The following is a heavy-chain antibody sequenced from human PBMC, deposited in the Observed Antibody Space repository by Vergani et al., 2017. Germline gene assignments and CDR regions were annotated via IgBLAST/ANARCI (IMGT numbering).Heavy chain of an antibody. V-gene: IGHV3-73*02. CDR2: SGWEGARMIANSVA. J-gene: IGHJ4*02. Sequence: DVQLVQSGGGQVQPGESLEVSCAASEFKISDFDIHLVRQASGRGLELVGRSGWEGARMIANSVASFSASVQGRYGISRDDSKNAVHLRLSNLVVEDMAMYYCGQWNRIKRWRTEGRLGWFDFWGQGTLVTV. D-gene: IGHD6-19*01. CDR3: GQWNRIKRWRTEGRLGWFDF. CDR1: EFKISDFD.